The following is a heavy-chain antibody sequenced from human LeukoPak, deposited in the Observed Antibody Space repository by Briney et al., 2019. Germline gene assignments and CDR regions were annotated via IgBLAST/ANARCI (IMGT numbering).Heavy chain of an antibody. CDR3: ASQYYDILTGLDYFDY. V-gene: IGHV1-18*01. CDR1: GYTFTSYG. Sequence: EASVKVSCKASGYTFTSYGISWVRRAPGQGLEWMGWISAYNGNTNYAQKLQGRVTMTTDTSTSTAYMELRSLRSDDTAVYYCASQYYDILTGLDYFDYWGQGTLVTVSS. CDR2: ISAYNGNT. J-gene: IGHJ4*02. D-gene: IGHD3-9*01.